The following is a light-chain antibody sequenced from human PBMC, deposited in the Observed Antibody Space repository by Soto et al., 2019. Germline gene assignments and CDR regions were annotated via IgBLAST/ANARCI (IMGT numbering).Light chain of an antibody. Sequence: ELVLTQSPATLSLSPGESATLSCRASRSVSNYLAWYQQKPGQAPRLLIYDASSRPTDIPARFSGSGSGTDFTLTIISLEPEDFALYYCQQRRNWPITFGQGPRLEIK. CDR3: QQRRNWPIT. CDR2: DAS. CDR1: RSVSNY. J-gene: IGKJ5*01. V-gene: IGKV3-11*01.